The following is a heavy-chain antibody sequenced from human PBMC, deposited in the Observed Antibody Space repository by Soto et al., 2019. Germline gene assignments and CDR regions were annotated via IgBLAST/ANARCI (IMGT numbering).Heavy chain of an antibody. CDR1: GGSISSGGYS. CDR3: ACPAASYSFSLGY. D-gene: IGHD3-10*01. J-gene: IGHJ4*02. V-gene: IGHV4-30-2*01. Sequence: QLQLQESGSGLVKPSQTLSLTCAVSGGSISSGGYSWSWIRQPPGKGLEWIGSIYHSGSTDYNPSLKSRVTTSVDRSKHQFSLKLSSVTAADTAVYYCACPAASYSFSLGYWGQGTLVNVSS. CDR2: IYHSGST.